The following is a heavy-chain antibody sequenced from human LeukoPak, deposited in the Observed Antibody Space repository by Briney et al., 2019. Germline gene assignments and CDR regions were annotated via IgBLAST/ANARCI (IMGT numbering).Heavy chain of an antibody. CDR2: IYHSGNT. CDR3: ASEVADGY. CDR1: SVSITSYY. D-gene: IGHD2-21*01. J-gene: IGHJ4*02. V-gene: IGHV4-59*01. Sequence: PSETLSLTCSVSSVSITSYYWTWIRQPPGKGLEWIGYIYHSGNTKYNPSLKGRVTMSIDTSKNQFFLNVTSVTAADTAVYYCASEVADGYWGQGTLVIIS.